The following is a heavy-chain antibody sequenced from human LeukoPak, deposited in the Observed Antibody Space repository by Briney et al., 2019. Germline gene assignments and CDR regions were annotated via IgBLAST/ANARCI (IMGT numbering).Heavy chain of an antibody. D-gene: IGHD3-3*01. CDR3: ARVWSGYYTGMGY. Sequence: GESLKISCKGSGYIFTTYWIGWVRQMPGKGLEWMGIIYPDDSDTRYSPSFQGQVTISADKSISTAYLQWSSLKASDTATYYCARVWSGYYTGMGYWGQGTLVTVSS. CDR1: GYIFTTYW. J-gene: IGHJ4*02. CDR2: IYPDDSDT. V-gene: IGHV5-51*01.